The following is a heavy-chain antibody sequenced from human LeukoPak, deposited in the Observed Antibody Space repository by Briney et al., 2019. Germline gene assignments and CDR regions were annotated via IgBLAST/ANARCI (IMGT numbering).Heavy chain of an antibody. J-gene: IGHJ4*02. CDR1: GGTFSSYA. CDR3: ARAETVDTAFDY. V-gene: IGHV1-69*01. CDR2: IIPIFGTA. Sequence: SLKVSCKASGGTFSSYAISWVRQAPGQGLEWMGGIIPIFGTANYAQKFQGRVTITADESTSTAYMELSSLRSEDTAVYYCARAETVDTAFDYWGQGTLVTVSS. D-gene: IGHD5-18*01.